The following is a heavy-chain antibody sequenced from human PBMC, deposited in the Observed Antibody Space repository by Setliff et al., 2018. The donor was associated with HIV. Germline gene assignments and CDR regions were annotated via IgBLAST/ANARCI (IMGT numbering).Heavy chain of an antibody. V-gene: IGHV4-59*11. CDR2: IYSTGST. CDR3: AKGAGFYGDYTFDH. D-gene: IGHD4-17*01. Sequence: SETLSLTCTVSGPSINIHYWSWIRQSPGKGFEWIGYIYSTGSTNYNPSLQSRVTISMVASRNQFSLKVTSVTAADTAVYYCAKGAGFYGDYTFDHWGQGGQVTVSS. CDR1: GPSINIHY. J-gene: IGHJ4*02.